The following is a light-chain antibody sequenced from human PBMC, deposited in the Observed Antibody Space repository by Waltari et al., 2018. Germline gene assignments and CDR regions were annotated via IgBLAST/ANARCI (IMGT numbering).Light chain of an antibody. CDR2: SGS. J-gene: IGLJ2*01. Sequence: SYVLTQPPPASEAPGTTARITCGGDNTGSQSLQWYQPKPGQAPVLVIYSGSDRPSGIPERFSGSNSGNTATLTISRVEVGDEAAYYCQVWDSNTDLVVFGGGTKLTVL. CDR3: QVWDSNTDLVV. CDR1: NTGSQS. V-gene: IGLV3-21*04.